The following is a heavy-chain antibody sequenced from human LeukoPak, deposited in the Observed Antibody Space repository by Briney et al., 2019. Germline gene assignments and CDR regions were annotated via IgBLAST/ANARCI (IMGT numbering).Heavy chain of an antibody. CDR2: LSPDGSST. V-gene: IGHV3-74*01. Sequence: GRSLRLSCASSGFTFSSYWLQWVRQAPGKGLVSVSRLSPDGSSTTSADSVKGRFTISRDNAKNTLYLQIGSLRADDTAVYYCTRMSREAPGLPDHWGRGTLVTVSS. CDR1: GFTFSSYW. D-gene: IGHD5-24*01. J-gene: IGHJ4*02. CDR3: TRMSREAPGLPDH.